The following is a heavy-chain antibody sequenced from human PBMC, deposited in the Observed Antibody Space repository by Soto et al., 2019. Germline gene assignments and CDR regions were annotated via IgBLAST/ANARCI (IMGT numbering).Heavy chain of an antibody. CDR3: ARPKYGETYFDS. CDR1: GYTFTDHY. CDR2: INPYSGGT. D-gene: IGHD2-21*01. J-gene: IGHJ4*02. Sequence: ASVKVSCKASGYTFTDHYIHWLRQAPGQSLEWMGWINPYSGGTHFARKFQDRVTMARDTSVSTAYMELSSLKSDDTAVYYCARPKYGETYFDSWGQGTVVTVSS. V-gene: IGHV1-2*02.